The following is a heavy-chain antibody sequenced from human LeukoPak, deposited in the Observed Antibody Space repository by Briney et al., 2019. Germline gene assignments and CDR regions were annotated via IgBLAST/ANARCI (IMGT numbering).Heavy chain of an antibody. J-gene: IGHJ3*02. CDR2: ISGSGGST. CDR3: AKDAKPYYYDSSGYYYAAAFDI. V-gene: IGHV3-23*01. D-gene: IGHD3-22*01. CDR1: GFTFSSYA. Sequence: PGGSLRLSCAASGFTFSSYAMSWVRQAPGKGLEWVSAISGSGGSTYYADSVKGRFTISRDYSKNTLHLQMNSLRAEDTAVYYCAKDAKPYYYDSSGYYYAAAFDIWGQGTMVTVSS.